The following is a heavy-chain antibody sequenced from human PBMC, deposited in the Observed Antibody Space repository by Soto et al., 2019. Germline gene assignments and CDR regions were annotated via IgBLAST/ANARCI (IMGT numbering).Heavy chain of an antibody. CDR1: GYSISSGYY. J-gene: IGHJ6*02. Sequence: SETLSLTCAVSGYSISSGYYWGWIRQPPGKGLEWIGSIYHSGSTYYNPSLKSRVTISVDTSKNQFSLKLSSVTAADTAVYYCARDLSYGDSGGEYYYYGMDVWGQGTTVTVS. CDR3: ARDLSYGDSGGEYYYYGMDV. D-gene: IGHD4-17*01. V-gene: IGHV4-38-2*02. CDR2: IYHSGST.